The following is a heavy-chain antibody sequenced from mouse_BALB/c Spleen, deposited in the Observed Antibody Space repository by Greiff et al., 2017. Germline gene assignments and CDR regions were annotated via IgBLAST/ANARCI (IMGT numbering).Heavy chain of an antibody. Sequence: EVKLMESGGGLVKPGGSLKLSCAASGFTFSSYTMSWVRQTPEKRLEWVATISSGGSYTYYPDSVKGRFTISRDNAKNTLYLQMSSLKSEDTAMYYCTRAYGNYGGNYFDYWGQGTTLTVSS. V-gene: IGHV5-6-4*01. CDR2: ISSGGSYT. CDR3: TRAYGNYGGNYFDY. D-gene: IGHD2-1*01. CDR1: GFTFSSYT. J-gene: IGHJ2*01.